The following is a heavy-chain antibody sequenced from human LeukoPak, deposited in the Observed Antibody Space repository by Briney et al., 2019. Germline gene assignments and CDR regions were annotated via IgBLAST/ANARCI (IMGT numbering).Heavy chain of an antibody. CDR1: GGSISSSSYY. J-gene: IGHJ6*03. D-gene: IGHD6-6*01. V-gene: IGHV4-39*01. CDR3: ARNLGSSLMLDYHYYYMDV. CDR2: IYYSGST. Sequence: PSETLSLTCTVSGGSISSSSYYWGWIRQPPGKGLEWIGSIYYSGSTYYNPSLKSRVTISVDTSKNQFSLKLSSVTAADTAVYYCARNLGSSLMLDYHYYYMDVWGKGTTVTVSS.